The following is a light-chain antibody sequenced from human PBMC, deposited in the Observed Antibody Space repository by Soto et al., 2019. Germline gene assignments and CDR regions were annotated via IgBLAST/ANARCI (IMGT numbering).Light chain of an antibody. V-gene: IGKV3-20*01. CDR3: QQYGSSPWT. CDR2: GAS. CDR1: QSVSSSF. Sequence: EIVLTQSPGTLSLSPGERATLSCRASQSVSSSFLAWYQQKPGQAPRLLIYGASSRPTGIPDRFSGSGSGTDFTITISRLEPEDFAVYYCQQYGSSPWTFGQGTKVEIK. J-gene: IGKJ1*01.